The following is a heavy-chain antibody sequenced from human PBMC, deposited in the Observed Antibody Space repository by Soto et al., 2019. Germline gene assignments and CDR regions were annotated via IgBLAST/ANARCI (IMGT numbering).Heavy chain of an antibody. CDR2: GSHRGRG. D-gene: IGHD3-22*01. CDR3: ARVVSSGDRWFDP. V-gene: IGHV4-34*01. Sequence: SETLSLTCGVYGGSFSGYYWSWIRQPPGKGLEWIGEGSHRGRGNANPSLKNRLTISADASKKQFSLKLISVTAADTAVYYCARVVSSGDRWFDPWGRGTPVTVSS. J-gene: IGHJ5*02. CDR1: GGSFSGYY.